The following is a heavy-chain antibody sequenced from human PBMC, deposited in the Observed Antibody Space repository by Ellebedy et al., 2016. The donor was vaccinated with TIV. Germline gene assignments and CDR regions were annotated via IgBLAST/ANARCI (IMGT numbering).Heavy chain of an antibody. Sequence: AASVKVSCKASGGTFSSYAISWVRQAPGQGLEWMGRIIPILGIANYAQKFQGRVTITADKSTSTAYMELSSLRSEDTAVYYCARLAVVVAATQSGAFDIWGQGTMVTVSS. V-gene: IGHV1-69*04. D-gene: IGHD2-15*01. CDR2: IIPILGIA. CDR3: ARLAVVVAATQSGAFDI. J-gene: IGHJ3*02. CDR1: GGTFSSYA.